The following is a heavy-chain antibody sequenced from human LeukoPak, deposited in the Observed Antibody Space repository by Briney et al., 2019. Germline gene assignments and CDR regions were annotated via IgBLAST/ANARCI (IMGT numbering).Heavy chain of an antibody. CDR1: GFTLTNHG. D-gene: IGHD2-15*01. CDR2: ITGTGGK. J-gene: IGHJ4*02. Sequence: GGSLRLSCAVSGFTLTNHGVSWVRQAPGKGLEWVSIITGTGGKYYGDSVKGRFVLSRDNFKNTVYMQMSSLRAEDTATYYCAKDYCRDGNCPFPFLDSWGQGTLVTVSS. CDR3: AKDYCRDGNCPFPFLDS. V-gene: IGHV3-23*01.